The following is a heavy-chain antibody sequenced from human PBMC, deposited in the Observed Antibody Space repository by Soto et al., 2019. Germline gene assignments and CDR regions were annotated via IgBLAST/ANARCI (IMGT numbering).Heavy chain of an antibody. CDR2: IRSKAYGGTT. V-gene: IGHV3-49*03. Sequence: GGSLRLSCTASGFTFGDYAMSWFRQAPGKGLEWVGFIRSKAYGGTTEYAASVKGRFTISRDDSKSIAYLQMNSLKTEDTAVYYCTRPYSSGWYTYYMDVWGKGTTVTVSS. CDR3: TRPYSSGWYTYYMDV. J-gene: IGHJ6*03. CDR1: GFTFGDYA. D-gene: IGHD6-19*01.